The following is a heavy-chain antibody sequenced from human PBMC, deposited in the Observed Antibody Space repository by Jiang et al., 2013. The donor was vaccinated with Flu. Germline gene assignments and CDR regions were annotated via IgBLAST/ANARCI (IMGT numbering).Heavy chain of an antibody. CDR1: GGSISSYH. D-gene: IGHD2-15*01. CDR2: IYYSGSI. CDR3: ARKDGDF. V-gene: IGHV4-59*01. Sequence: SGSGLVKPSETLSLTCTVSGGSISSYHWSWIRQSPGKGLEWIGYIYYSGSINYNPSLKSRATISVDTSKNQVSLKLRSVTAADTAVYFCARKDGDFWGQGILVTVSS. J-gene: IGHJ4*02.